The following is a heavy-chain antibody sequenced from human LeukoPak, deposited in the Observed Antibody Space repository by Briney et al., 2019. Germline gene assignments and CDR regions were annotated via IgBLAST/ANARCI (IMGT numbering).Heavy chain of an antibody. CDR1: GGSISSYY. D-gene: IGHD2-2*01. CDR2: IYPSGST. V-gene: IGHV4-4*09. J-gene: IGHJ3*02. CDR3: ASDMPVDPDTFDT. Sequence: SETLSLTCTVSGGSISSYYWSWIRQPPGKGLEWIGYIYPSGSTNYNPSLESRVTISVDTSRNQFSLKLSSVTAADTAVYYCASDMPVDPDTFDTWGLGTMVTVSS.